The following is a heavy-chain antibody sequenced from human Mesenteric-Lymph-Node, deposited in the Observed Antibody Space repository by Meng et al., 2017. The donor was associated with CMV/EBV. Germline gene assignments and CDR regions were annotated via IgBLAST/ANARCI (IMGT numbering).Heavy chain of an antibody. CDR3: ARGSSYDILTGYFDY. Sequence: VQFHQWGAGLLKPSEPLSVTCAVYGGSFSGYYWNWIRQSPEKGLEWIGEINHSGSTTYNPSFTSRIIISVDTSTNQISLNMSSVTAADTAVYYCARGSSYDILTGYFDYWGQGALVTVFS. J-gene: IGHJ4*02. D-gene: IGHD3-9*01. V-gene: IGHV4-34*01. CDR2: INHSGST. CDR1: GGSFSGYY.